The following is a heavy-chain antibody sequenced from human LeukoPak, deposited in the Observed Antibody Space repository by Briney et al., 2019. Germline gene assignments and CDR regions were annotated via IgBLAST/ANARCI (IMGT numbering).Heavy chain of an antibody. J-gene: IGHJ4*02. CDR1: GSTFSSYA. D-gene: IGHD4-17*01. CDR2: ISGSGGST. V-gene: IGHV3-23*01. Sequence: GGSLRLSCAASGSTFSSYAMSWVRQAPGKGLEWGSAISGSGGSTYYADSVKGRFTISRDNSENTLYLQMNSLRAEDTAVYYCAKLLRTVTTWFDYWGQGTLVTVSS. CDR3: AKLLRTVTTWFDY.